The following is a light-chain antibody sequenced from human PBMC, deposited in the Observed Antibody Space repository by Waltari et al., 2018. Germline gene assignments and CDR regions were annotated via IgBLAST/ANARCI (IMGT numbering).Light chain of an antibody. J-gene: IGLJ3*02. CDR1: SSDIGGYNY. Sequence: QSALTQPPSASGSPGQSVTISCTGTSSDIGGYNYVSWYQQHPGKAPKLMIYEVTKRPSVVPDRFSGSKSGNTASLTVSGLQAEDEADYYCSSYVVSNNLRVFGGGTKLTVL. CDR2: EVT. CDR3: SSYVVSNNLRV. V-gene: IGLV2-8*01.